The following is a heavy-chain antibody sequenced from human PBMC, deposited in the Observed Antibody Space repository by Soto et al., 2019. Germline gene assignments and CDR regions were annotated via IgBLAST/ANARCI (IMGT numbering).Heavy chain of an antibody. CDR2: ISYDGSNK. V-gene: IGHV3-30*18. CDR1: GFTISSYG. CDR3: AKELRWELLPRYGMDV. Sequence: PGGSLRLSCAASGFTISSYGMHWVRQAPGKGLEWVAVISYDGSNKYYADSVKGRFTISRDNSKNTLYLQMNSLRAEDTAVYYCAKELRWELLPRYGMDVWGQGTTVTVSS. D-gene: IGHD1-26*01. J-gene: IGHJ6*02.